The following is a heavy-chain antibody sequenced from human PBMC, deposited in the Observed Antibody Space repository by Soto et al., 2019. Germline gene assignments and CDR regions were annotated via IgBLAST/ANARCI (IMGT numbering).Heavy chain of an antibody. CDR1: GFTFSNVW. CDR3: TPLALKYNSDWYEFSD. J-gene: IGHJ4*02. Sequence: EGQLVESGGGLVKPGGSLRLSCAASGFTFSNVWMNWVRQAPGKGLEWVGGIKSKLDGETIDYAAPVKGRFTISRDDSNNMLYLQMNSLKTEDTGVYYCTPLALKYNSDWYEFSDWGQGTLVTVSS. V-gene: IGHV3-15*07. D-gene: IGHD6-19*01. CDR2: IKSKLDGETI.